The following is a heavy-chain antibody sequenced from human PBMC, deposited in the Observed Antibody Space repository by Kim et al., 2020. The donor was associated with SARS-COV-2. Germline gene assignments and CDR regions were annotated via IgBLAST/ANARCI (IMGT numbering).Heavy chain of an antibody. Sequence: SETLSLTCAVYGGSFSGYYWSWIRQPPGKGLEWIGEINHSGSTNYNPSLKSRVTISVDTSKNQFSLKLSSVTAADTAVYYCARAFPRLGRTYSYWGQGTLVTVSS. D-gene: IGHD7-27*01. J-gene: IGHJ4*02. CDR2: INHSGST. V-gene: IGHV4-34*01. CDR3: ARAFPRLGRTYSY. CDR1: GGSFSGYY.